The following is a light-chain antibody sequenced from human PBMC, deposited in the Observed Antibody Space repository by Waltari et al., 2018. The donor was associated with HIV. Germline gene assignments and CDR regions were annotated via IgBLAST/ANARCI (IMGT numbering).Light chain of an antibody. CDR2: GAS. Sequence: DIVMTQSSESLTVSLGERATINCKSSQNLTHTLNKRNYLAWYQQKAGQPPQLVISGASTRESGVPDRFTGSGSGTDFSLTINTLQTEDVAVYYCQQYFSNPRTFGQGTRIEIK. CDR1: QNLTHTLNKRNY. J-gene: IGKJ2*01. CDR3: QQYFSNPRT. V-gene: IGKV4-1*01.